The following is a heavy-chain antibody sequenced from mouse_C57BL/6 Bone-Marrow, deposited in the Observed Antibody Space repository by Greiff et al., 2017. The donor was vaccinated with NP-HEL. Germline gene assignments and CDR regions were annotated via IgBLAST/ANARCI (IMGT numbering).Heavy chain of an antibody. CDR2: ISSGGSYT. CDR3: ARHSMVTTGNYYAMDY. V-gene: IGHV5-6*01. D-gene: IGHD2-2*01. Sequence: EVHLVESGGDLVKPGGSLKLSCAASGFTFSSYGMSWVRQTPDKRLEWVATISSGGSYTYYPDSVKGRFTISRDNAKNTLYLQMSSLKSEDTAMYYCARHSMVTTGNYYAMDYWGQGTSVTVSS. CDR1: GFTFSSYG. J-gene: IGHJ4*01.